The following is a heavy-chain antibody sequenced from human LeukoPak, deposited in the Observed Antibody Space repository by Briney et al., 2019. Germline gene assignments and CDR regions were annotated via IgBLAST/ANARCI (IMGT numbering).Heavy chain of an antibody. D-gene: IGHD3-3*01. CDR2: TYYRSKWYN. J-gene: IGHJ3*02. CDR3: ATWSARYSDVFDI. V-gene: IGHV6-1*01. CDR1: GDSFSSNSAA. Sequence: SQTLSLTCALSGDSFSSNSAAWASIRQSPSRGVEWLGRTYYRSKWYNDYAVFVKSPMTINPDTSKNQFSLHLNSVTPEDTAVYYCATWSARYSDVFDIWGQGTMVTVSS.